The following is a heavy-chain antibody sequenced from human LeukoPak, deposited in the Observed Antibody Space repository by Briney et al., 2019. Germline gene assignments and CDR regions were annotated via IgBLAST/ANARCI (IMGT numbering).Heavy chain of an antibody. J-gene: IGHJ3*02. CDR3: ARDLAWDALDI. CDR1: GFNFTNYN. Sequence: GGSLRLSCAASGFNFTNYNMNWVRQAPGKGLEWVSSIHSSSGSIYYADSLKGRFTISRDNAKNSLYLQMNSLRADDTAVYYCARDLAWDALDIWGQGTMVTVSS. V-gene: IGHV3-21*01. CDR2: IHSSSGSI.